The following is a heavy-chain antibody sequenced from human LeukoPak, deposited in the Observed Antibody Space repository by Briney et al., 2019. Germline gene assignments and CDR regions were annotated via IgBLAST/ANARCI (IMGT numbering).Heavy chain of an antibody. CDR1: GGSISSSSYY. Sequence: NPSETLSLTCTVSGGSISSSSYYWGWIRQPPGKGLEWIGSIYYSGSTYYNPSLKSRVTISVDTSKNQFSLKLSSVTAADTAVYYCARLNRAPYSSGRSNNDYWGQGTLVTVSS. J-gene: IGHJ4*02. CDR3: ARLNRAPYSSGRSNNDY. D-gene: IGHD6-19*01. CDR2: IYYSGST. V-gene: IGHV4-39*01.